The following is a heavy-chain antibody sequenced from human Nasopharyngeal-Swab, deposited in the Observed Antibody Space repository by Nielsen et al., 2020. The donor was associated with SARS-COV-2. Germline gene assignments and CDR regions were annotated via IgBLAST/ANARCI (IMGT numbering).Heavy chain of an antibody. Sequence: VRVAPGKSLEWVSGISWNSGSIGYADSVKGRFTISRDNAKNSLYLQMNSLRAEDTALYYCAKGDSGGSRSYTDYWGQGTLVTVSS. CDR2: ISWNSGSI. CDR3: AKGDSGGSRSYTDY. D-gene: IGHD1-26*01. V-gene: IGHV3-9*01. J-gene: IGHJ4*02.